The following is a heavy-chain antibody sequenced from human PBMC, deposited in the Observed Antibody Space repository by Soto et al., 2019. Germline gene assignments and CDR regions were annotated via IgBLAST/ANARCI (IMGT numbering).Heavy chain of an antibody. Sequence: SETLSLTCSVSGYSVSSSDYYWAWIRQPPGKGLEWIGSMLYIGLTYYNPSLKSRVTLSVDTSKNQFSVRLNSVTASDTAVYYCAPLSVSLSGPYGIHVWGQGTTVTVSS. J-gene: IGHJ6*02. V-gene: IGHV4-39*01. CDR1: GYSVSSSDYY. CDR2: MLYIGLT. CDR3: APLSVSLSGPYGIHV. D-gene: IGHD2-15*01.